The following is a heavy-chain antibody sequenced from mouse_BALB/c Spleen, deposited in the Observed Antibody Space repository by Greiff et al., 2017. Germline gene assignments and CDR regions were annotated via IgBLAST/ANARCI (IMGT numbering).Heavy chain of an antibody. D-gene: IGHD1-1*01. CDR3: ARTTTVSYWYFDV. V-gene: IGHV1S26*01. CDR1: GYTFTSYN. CDR2: INPSSGYT. J-gene: IGHJ1*01. Sequence: QVQLQQPGAELVKPGASVKMSCKASGYTFTSYNMHWVKQTPGQGLEWIGYINPSSGYTNYNQKFKDKATLTADKSSSTAYMQLSSLTSEDSAVYYCARTTTVSYWYFDVWGAGTTVTVSS.